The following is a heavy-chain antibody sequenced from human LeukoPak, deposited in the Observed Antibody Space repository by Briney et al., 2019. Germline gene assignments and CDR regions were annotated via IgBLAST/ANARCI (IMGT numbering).Heavy chain of an antibody. Sequence: ASVKVSCKASGYTFTGYYMHWVRQAPGQGLEWMGWINPNSGSTKYAQEFQGWVTMTRDTSISTAYMELSRLTSDDTAVYYCASSRGYSGYEPFDYWGQGTLVTVSS. D-gene: IGHD5-12*01. CDR1: GYTFTGYY. J-gene: IGHJ4*02. V-gene: IGHV1-2*04. CDR2: INPNSGST. CDR3: ASSRGYSGYEPFDY.